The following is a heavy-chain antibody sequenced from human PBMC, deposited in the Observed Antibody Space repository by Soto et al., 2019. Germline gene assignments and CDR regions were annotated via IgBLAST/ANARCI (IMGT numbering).Heavy chain of an antibody. CDR2: INPSGGST. CDR3: ARGGGYCSGGSCLSYYYYGMDV. Sequence: QVQLVQSGAEVKKPGASVKVSCKASGYTFTSYYMHWVRQAPGQGLEWMGIINPSGGSTSYAQKFQGRVTMTRDTSTSTVYMELSSLRSEDTAVYYCARGGGYCSGGSCLSYYYYGMDVWGQGTTVTVS. CDR1: GYTFTSYY. V-gene: IGHV1-46*01. D-gene: IGHD2-15*01. J-gene: IGHJ6*02.